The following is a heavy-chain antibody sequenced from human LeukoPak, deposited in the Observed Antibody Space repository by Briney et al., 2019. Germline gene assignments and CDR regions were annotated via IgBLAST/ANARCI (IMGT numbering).Heavy chain of an antibody. CDR2: INRSGST. CDR3: ARPREYCSSTSCYELDY. V-gene: IGHV4-34*01. D-gene: IGHD2-2*01. J-gene: IGHJ4*02. CDR1: GGSFSGYY. Sequence: SETLSLTCAVYGGSFSGYYWSWIRQPPGKGLEWIGEINRSGSTNYNPSLKSRVTISVDTSKNQFSLKLSSVTAADTAVYYCARPREYCSSTSCYELDYWGQGTLVTVSS.